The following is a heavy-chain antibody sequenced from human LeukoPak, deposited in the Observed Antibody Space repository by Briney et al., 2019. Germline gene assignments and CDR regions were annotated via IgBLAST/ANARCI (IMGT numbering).Heavy chain of an antibody. D-gene: IGHD6-19*01. CDR3: ARWDRWYSSGWYGYYDY. CDR1: GFTFSTYG. J-gene: IGHJ4*02. V-gene: IGHV3-30*03. Sequence: GRSLRLSCAASGFTFSTYGMHWVRQAPGKGLEWVAVILYDGSNKYYAESVKGRVTISRDNSKNTLYLQMNSLRAEDTAVYYCARWDRWYSSGWYGYYDYWGQGTPVTVSS. CDR2: ILYDGSNK.